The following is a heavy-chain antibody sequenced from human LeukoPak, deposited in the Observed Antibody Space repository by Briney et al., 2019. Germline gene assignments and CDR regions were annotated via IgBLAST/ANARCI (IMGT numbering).Heavy chain of an antibody. J-gene: IGHJ4*02. CDR1: GGSISGSSYY. CDR3: ARAGPTTIFGVVISTNLDY. Sequence: SETLSLTCTVSGGSISGSSYYWGWLRQPPGKGLEWIGEINHSGSTNYNPSLKSRVTISVDTSKNQFSLKLSSVTAADTAVYYCARAGPTTIFGVVISTNLDYWGQGTLVTVSS. CDR2: INHSGST. V-gene: IGHV4-39*07. D-gene: IGHD3-3*01.